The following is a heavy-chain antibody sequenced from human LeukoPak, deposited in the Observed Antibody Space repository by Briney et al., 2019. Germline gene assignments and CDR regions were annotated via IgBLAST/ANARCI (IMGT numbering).Heavy chain of an antibody. V-gene: IGHV1-8*01. D-gene: IGHD6-13*01. CDR3: ARGWYSSSWYLLYSSTRYYYYGMDV. J-gene: IGHJ6*02. CDR2: MNPNSGNT. Sequence: GASVKVSCKASGYTFTSYDINWVRQATGQGLEWMGWMNPNSGNTGYAQKFQGRVTMTRNTSISTAYMELSSLRSEDTAVYYCARGWYSSSWYLLYSSTRYYYYGMDVWGQGTTVTVSS. CDR1: GYTFTSYD.